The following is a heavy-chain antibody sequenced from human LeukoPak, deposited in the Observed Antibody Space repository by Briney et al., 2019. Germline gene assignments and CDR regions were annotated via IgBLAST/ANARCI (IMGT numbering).Heavy chain of an antibody. CDR3: ARSPSIAAADY. CDR2: IYSGGST. CDR1: GFTVSSNY. J-gene: IGHJ4*02. D-gene: IGHD6-13*01. V-gene: IGHV3-53*01. Sequence: GGSLRLSCAASGFTVSSNYMSWVRQAPGKGLEWVSVIYSGGSTYYADSVKGRFTISRDNSKNTLYLQMNSLRAEDTAAYYCARSPSIAAADYWGQGTLVTVSS.